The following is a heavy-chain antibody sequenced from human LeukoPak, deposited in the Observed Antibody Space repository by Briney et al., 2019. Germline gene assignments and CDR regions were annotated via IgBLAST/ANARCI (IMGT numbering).Heavy chain of an antibody. V-gene: IGHV3-23*01. Sequence: GGSLRLSCVASGITFSNYAVSWVRQAPEKGLDWVSVISGSAHKIRYADSVKGRFTISRDNSENIVYLQMNNLRVEDTAVYYCAGRPTGYSSGYIHWGQGTLVTASS. CDR2: ISGSAHKI. D-gene: IGHD5-18*01. CDR3: AGRPTGYSSGYIH. CDR1: GITFSNYA. J-gene: IGHJ4*02.